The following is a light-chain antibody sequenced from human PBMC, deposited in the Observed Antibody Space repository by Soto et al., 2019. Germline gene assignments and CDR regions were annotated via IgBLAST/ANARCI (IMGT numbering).Light chain of an antibody. Sequence: DIVMTQSPDSLAVSLGERDTINCKSSQSVLYSPNNKNYLAWYQQKPGQPPKLLIYWASTRESGVPDRFSGSGSGTDFTLAISSLQAEDVAVYYCQQYYTAPPTFGGGTKVQI. CDR2: WAS. J-gene: IGKJ4*01. CDR3: QQYYTAPPT. CDR1: QSVLYSPNNKNY. V-gene: IGKV4-1*01.